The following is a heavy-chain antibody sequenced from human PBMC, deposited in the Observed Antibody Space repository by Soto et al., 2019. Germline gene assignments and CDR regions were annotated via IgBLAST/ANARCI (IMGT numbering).Heavy chain of an antibody. D-gene: IGHD5-18*01. V-gene: IGHV1-69*13. CDR2: SIAIFGTA. CDR3: ARVARGYSYGYRFDY. Sequence: SVKVSCKAAGGTFSSYAMSWVRQAPGQGLEWMGGSIAIFGTANYAQKFQGRVTITADESTSTAYMELSSLRAEDTAVYYCARVARGYSYGYRFDYWGQGTPVTVSS. CDR1: GGTFSSYA. J-gene: IGHJ4*02.